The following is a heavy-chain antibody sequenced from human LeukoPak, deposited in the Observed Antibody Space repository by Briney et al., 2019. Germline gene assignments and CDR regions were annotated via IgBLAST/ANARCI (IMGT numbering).Heavy chain of an antibody. V-gene: IGHV3-49*04. D-gene: IGHD4-23*01. CDR1: GFTFGDYG. CDR3: VRDGQLPLFDY. CDR2: IRSKAYGGTT. J-gene: IGHJ4*02. Sequence: GGSLRLSCTTSGFTFGDYGMSWVRQAPGKGLEWVGFIRSKAYGGTTENAASVKGRFNVSRDDSKSIGYLQMNSLKTEDTAVYYCVRDGQLPLFDYWGQGTLVTVSS.